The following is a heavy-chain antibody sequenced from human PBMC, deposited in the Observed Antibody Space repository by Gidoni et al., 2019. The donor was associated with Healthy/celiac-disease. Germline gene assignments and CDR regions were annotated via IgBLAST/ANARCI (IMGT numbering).Heavy chain of an antibody. Sequence: QVQLVQSGAEVKKPGASVKVSCKASGYTFTSYDINWVRQATGQGLEWMGWMNPNSGNTGYAQKFQGSVTMTRNTSISTAYMELSSLRSEDTAVYYCARGRRYYDSSGYYYESKYYYYYYGMDVWGQGTTVTVSS. J-gene: IGHJ6*02. D-gene: IGHD3-22*01. CDR1: GYTFTSYD. V-gene: IGHV1-8*01. CDR3: ARGRRYYDSSGYYYESKYYYYYYGMDV. CDR2: MNPNSGNT.